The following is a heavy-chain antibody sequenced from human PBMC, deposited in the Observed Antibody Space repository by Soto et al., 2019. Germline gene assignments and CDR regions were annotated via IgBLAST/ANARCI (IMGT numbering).Heavy chain of an antibody. CDR1: GGSISSSSYY. CDR3: ARQRTPGVGATFIFDY. V-gene: IGHV4-39*01. D-gene: IGHD1-26*01. J-gene: IGHJ4*02. Sequence: QLQLQESGPGLVKPSETLSLTCTVSGGSISSSSYYWGWIRQPPGKGLEWIGSIYYSGSTYYNPSLKSRVTISVDTSKNQFSLKLSSVTAADTAVYYCARQRTPGVGATFIFDYWGQGTLVTVSS. CDR2: IYYSGST.